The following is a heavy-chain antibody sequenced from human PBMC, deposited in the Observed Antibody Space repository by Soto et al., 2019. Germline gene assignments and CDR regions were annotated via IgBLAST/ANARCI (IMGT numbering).Heavy chain of an antibody. CDR1: GFTFSSYS. Sequence: EVQLVESGGGLVQPGGSLRLSCAASGFTFSSYSMNWVRQAPGKGLEWVSYIGISSTTIYYADSVKGRFTISRDNAKNSRYLQMNSLRAEDTAVYYCARDLAVAALDYWGQGTLVTVSS. V-gene: IGHV3-48*01. CDR3: ARDLAVAALDY. J-gene: IGHJ4*02. CDR2: IGISSTTI. D-gene: IGHD6-19*01.